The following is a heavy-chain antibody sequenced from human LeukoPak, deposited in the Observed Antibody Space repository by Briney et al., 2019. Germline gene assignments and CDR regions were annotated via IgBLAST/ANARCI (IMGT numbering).Heavy chain of an antibody. J-gene: IGHJ4*02. D-gene: IGHD6-25*01. V-gene: IGHV4-34*01. Sequence: SETLSLTCAVYGGSFSGYYWSWIRQPPGKGLEWIGEINHSGSTNYDPSLKSRVTISVDTSKNQFSLKLSSVTAADTAVYYCARVRLGQVYHFDYWGQGTLVTVSS. CDR3: ARVRLGQVYHFDY. CDR1: GGSFSGYY. CDR2: INHSGST.